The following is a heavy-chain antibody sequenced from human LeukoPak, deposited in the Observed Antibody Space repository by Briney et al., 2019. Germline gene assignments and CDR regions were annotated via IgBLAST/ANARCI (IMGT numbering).Heavy chain of an antibody. J-gene: IGHJ4*02. V-gene: IGHV3-NL1*01. CDR1: GFTFSSYW. CDR2: ISGGDSST. CDR3: ARGVSGRLVNFDS. D-gene: IGHD6-19*01. Sequence: GGSLRLSCAASGFTFSSYWMHWVRQAPGKGLEWVSVISGGDSSTYYADSVKGRFTIFRDLSKNTLYLQMNSLRVEDTAVYYCARGVSGRLVNFDSWGQGTLVTVSS.